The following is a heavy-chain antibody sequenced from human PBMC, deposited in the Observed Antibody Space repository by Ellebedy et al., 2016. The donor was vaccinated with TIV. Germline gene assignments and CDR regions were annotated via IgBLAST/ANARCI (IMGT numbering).Heavy chain of an antibody. J-gene: IGHJ6*02. CDR2: IIPIFGTA. D-gene: IGHD3-22*01. CDR3: ARDRPSNYYDSSGYQVAGTRVYYYGMDV. Sequence: SVKVSCXASGGTFSSYAISWVRQAPGQGLEWMGGIIPIFGTANYAQKFQGRVTITADESTSTAYMELSSLRSEDTAVYYCARDRPSNYYDSSGYQVAGTRVYYYGMDVWGQGTTVTVSS. CDR1: GGTFSSYA. V-gene: IGHV1-69*13.